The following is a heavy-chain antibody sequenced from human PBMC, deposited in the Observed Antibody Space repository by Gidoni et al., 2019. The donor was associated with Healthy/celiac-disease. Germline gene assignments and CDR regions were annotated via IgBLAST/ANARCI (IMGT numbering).Heavy chain of an antibody. V-gene: IGHV3-33*01. Sequence: QVQLVESGGGVVQPGRSLRLSCAASGFTFRSYGMHWVRQAPGKGLEWVAVIWYDGSNKYYADSVKGRFTISRDNSKNTLYLQMNSLRAEDTAVYYCAMGADYGGNSALGYWGQGTLVTVSS. CDR3: AMGADYGGNSALGY. D-gene: IGHD4-17*01. CDR1: GFTFRSYG. J-gene: IGHJ4*02. CDR2: IWYDGSNK.